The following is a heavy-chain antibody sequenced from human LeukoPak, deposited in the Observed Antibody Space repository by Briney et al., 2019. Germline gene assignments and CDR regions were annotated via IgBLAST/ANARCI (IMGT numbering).Heavy chain of an antibody. J-gene: IGHJ4*02. CDR1: GYTFTGYY. Sequence: ASVKVSCKSSGYTFTGYYMHWVRQAPGQGLEWMGWINPNSGVTNYAQKFQGRVTMTRDTSITTAYMDLNRLRSDDTAVYYCARDRISVAGPDYWGQGTLVTVSS. CDR3: ARDRISVAGPDY. D-gene: IGHD6-19*01. CDR2: INPNSGVT. V-gene: IGHV1-2*02.